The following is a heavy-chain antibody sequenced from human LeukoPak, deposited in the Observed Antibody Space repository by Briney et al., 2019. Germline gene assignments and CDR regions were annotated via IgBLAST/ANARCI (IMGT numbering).Heavy chain of an antibody. CDR2: ISSSGSTI. D-gene: IGHD3-10*01. CDR3: AFGRNWFDP. J-gene: IGHJ5*02. Sequence: PGGSLRLSCAASGSTFSSYEMNWVRQAPGKGLEWVSYISSSGSTIYYADSVKGRFTISRDNAKNSLYQQMNSLRAEDTAVYYCAFGRNWFDPWGQGTLITVSS. CDR1: GSTFSSYE. V-gene: IGHV3-48*03.